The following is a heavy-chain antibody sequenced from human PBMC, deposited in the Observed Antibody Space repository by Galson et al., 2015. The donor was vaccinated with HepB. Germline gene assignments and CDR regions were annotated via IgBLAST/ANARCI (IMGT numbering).Heavy chain of an antibody. CDR3: ARHRGIAAAGGNYYYMDV. CDR2: IYPGDSDT. J-gene: IGHJ6*03. Sequence: QSGAEVKKPEESLKISCKGSGYSFTSYWIGWVRQMPGKGLEWMGIIYPGDSDTRYSPSFQGQVTISADKSISTAYLQWSSLKVSDTAMYYCARHRGIAAAGGNYYYMDVWGKGTTVTVSS. D-gene: IGHD6-13*01. V-gene: IGHV5-51*01. CDR1: GYSFTSYW.